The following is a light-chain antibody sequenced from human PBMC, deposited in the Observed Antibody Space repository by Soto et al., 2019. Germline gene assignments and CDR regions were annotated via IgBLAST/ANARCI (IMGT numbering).Light chain of an antibody. CDR3: QQYNNWPYP. V-gene: IGKV3-15*01. J-gene: IGKJ3*01. Sequence: EIVLSLSAATLSLSQGERATLSCRASQNIGTYLAWYQQKGGQAPRLLIYGASTRATGIPARFSGSGSGTEFTLTISSLQSEDFAVYFCQQYNNWPYPFGPGTTVDI. CDR2: GAS. CDR1: QNIGTY.